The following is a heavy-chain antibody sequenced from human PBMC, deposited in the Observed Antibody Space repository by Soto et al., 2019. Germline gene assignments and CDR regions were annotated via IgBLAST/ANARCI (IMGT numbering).Heavy chain of an antibody. V-gene: IGHV3-30*18. J-gene: IGHJ6*04. D-gene: IGHD6-19*01. CDR2: ISYDGSNK. Sequence: SLRLSCAASGFTFIGYGMHWVRQAPGKGLEWVAAISYDGSNKYYADSVKGRFSISRDNSKNTLYLQMSSLRAEDTAVYYCVKDGSSGWPYYYGMDVWGKGTTVTVSS. CDR3: VKDGSSGWPYYYGMDV. CDR1: GFTFIGYG.